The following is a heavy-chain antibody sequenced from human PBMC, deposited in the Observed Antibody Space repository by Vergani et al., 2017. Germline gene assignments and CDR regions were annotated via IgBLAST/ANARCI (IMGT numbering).Heavy chain of an antibody. D-gene: IGHD6-13*01. J-gene: IGHJ4*02. CDR3: AKEGPVTASGDY. CDR2: IQYDGGQD. V-gene: IGHV3-30*02. Sequence: VQLLESGGDLVQPGGSPRLSCAASGFTFNHYAMNWVRQAPGKGLEWVAFIQYDGGQDYYVDSVEGRFTISRDNSKNTVYLQMNNLRIEDAAVYYCAKEGPVTASGDYWGLGTQVTVSS. CDR1: GFTFNHYA.